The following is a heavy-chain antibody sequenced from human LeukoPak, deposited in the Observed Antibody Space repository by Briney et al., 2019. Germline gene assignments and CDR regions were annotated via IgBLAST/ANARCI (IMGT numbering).Heavy chain of an antibody. V-gene: IGHV4-30-4*01. CDR3: ARGLWFGNFFFDS. Sequence: SETLSLTCTVSGVSISGGDYSWSWIRQTPGKGLEYIGFIYFTGSTYYNPSLKSRVSISVDTSKNHFSLKLGSVTAADTAVYYCARGLWFGNFFFDSWGQGALVTVSS. D-gene: IGHD3-10*01. CDR2: IYFTGST. J-gene: IGHJ4*02. CDR1: GVSISGGDYS.